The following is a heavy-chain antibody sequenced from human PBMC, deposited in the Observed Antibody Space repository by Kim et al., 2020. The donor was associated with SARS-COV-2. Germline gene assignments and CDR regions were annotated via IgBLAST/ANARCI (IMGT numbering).Heavy chain of an antibody. CDR3: ASYGYFDWFLRPGFDY. V-gene: IGHV1-69*13. CDR2: IIPIFGTA. J-gene: IGHJ4*02. CDR1: GGTFSSYA. Sequence: SVKVSCKASGGTFSSYAISWVRQAPGQGIEWMGGIIPIFGTANYAQKFQGRVTITADASTSTAYMELSSLRSEDTAVYYCASYGYFDWFLRPGFDYWCQGTLVTVSS. D-gene: IGHD3-9*01.